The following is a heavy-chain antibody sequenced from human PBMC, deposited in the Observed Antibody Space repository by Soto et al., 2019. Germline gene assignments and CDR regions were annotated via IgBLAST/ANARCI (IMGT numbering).Heavy chain of an antibody. Sequence: QITLKESGPTLVKPTQTLTLTCTFSGFSLSTSGVGVGWIRQPPGKALEWLALIYWDDDKRYSPSLKSRLTIPKDTSKNRVSLKITNMDPVDTATYYCENIHSSSWDPDYAFDIWGKGTMVPFSS. V-gene: IGHV2-5*02. CDR1: GFSLSTSGVG. D-gene: IGHD6-13*01. CDR3: ENIHSSSWDPDYAFDI. CDR2: IYWDDDK. J-gene: IGHJ3*02.